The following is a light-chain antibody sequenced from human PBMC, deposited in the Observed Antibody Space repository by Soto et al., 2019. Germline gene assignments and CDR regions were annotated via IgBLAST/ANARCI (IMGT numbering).Light chain of an antibody. V-gene: IGKV2-30*01. CDR2: RAS. CDR3: MQGTHWPPT. Sequence: DVVMTQSPLSLPVTLGQPASISCRSSQSIVFSDGNAYLNWFHQRPGQPPRRLTYRASNRDSGVPDRFSGSGSGTDFTLEISRVEAEDVGVYYCMQGTHWPPTFGRGTKVEIK. CDR1: QSIVFSDGNAY. J-gene: IGKJ1*01.